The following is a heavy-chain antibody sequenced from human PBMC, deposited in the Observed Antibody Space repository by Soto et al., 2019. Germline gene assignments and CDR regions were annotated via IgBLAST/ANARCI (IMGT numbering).Heavy chain of an antibody. V-gene: IGHV3-23*01. CDR3: AKYMRGSGCYYSYGMDV. J-gene: IGHJ6*02. CDR2: ISASGGST. Sequence: EVQLLESGGGLVQPGGSLRLSCAASGFTFTNYAMSWVRQAPGKGLEWVSTISASGGSTYHADSVKGRCTISRDNANHTLSMLMNRLRDEDTAAEYGAKYMRGSGCYYSYGMDVWGQGTTVTVSS. CDR1: GFTFTNYA. D-gene: IGHD3-10*01.